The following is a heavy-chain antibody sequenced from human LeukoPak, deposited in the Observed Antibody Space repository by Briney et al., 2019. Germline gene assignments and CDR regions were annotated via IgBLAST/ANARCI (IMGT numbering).Heavy chain of an antibody. CDR3: ARDAQRGFDYSNSLQY. CDR1: GFTFSHYG. Sequence: GGSLRLSCATPGFTFSHYGMHWVRQAPGKGLEWVAVIWSDATNKYYADSVKGRFTISRDYSKNSLYLQMSSLRAEDTATYYCARDAQRGFDYSNSLQYWGQGTLVTVSS. V-gene: IGHV3-33*08. CDR2: IWSDATNK. J-gene: IGHJ4*02. D-gene: IGHD4-11*01.